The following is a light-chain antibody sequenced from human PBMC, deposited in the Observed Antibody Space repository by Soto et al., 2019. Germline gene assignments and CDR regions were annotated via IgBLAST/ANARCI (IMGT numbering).Light chain of an antibody. CDR2: GTS. V-gene: IGKV3-20*01. J-gene: IGKJ1*01. CDR1: QSVSSSY. CDR3: QQYGNSPQT. Sequence: EIVLTQSPGTLSLSPGERATLSCRASQSVSSSYLAWYQQKPGPAPRLLSYGTSSRATGIPDRFSGSGSGTDFTLTISRLEPEDFAVYYCQQYGNSPQTFGQGTKVDI.